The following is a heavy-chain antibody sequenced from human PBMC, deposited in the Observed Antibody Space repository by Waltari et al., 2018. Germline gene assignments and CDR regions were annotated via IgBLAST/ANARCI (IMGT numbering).Heavy chain of an antibody. V-gene: IGHV3-30*18. CDR3: AKDVDTAMAIFDY. CDR1: GFTFSSSG. D-gene: IGHD5-18*01. Sequence: QVQLVESGGGVVQPGRSLRLSCAASGFTFSSSGMHWVRQAPGKGLEWVAVIWYDGSNKYYADSVKGRFTISRDNSKNTLYLQMNSLRAEDTAMYYCAKDVDTAMAIFDYWGQGTLVTVSS. J-gene: IGHJ4*02. CDR2: IWYDGSNK.